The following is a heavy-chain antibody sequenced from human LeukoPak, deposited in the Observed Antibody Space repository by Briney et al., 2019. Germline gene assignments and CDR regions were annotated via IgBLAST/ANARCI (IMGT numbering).Heavy chain of an antibody. CDR1: GYTFTSYD. V-gene: IGHV1-8*01. D-gene: IGHD3-22*01. CDR2: MNPNSGNT. J-gene: IGHJ6*03. Sequence: GASVKVSCKASGYTFTSYDINWVRQATGQGLEWMGWMNPNSGNTGYAQKFQGRVTMTRNTSISTAYMELSSLRSEDTAVYYCARASTSPYYDSSGYYYPLPMDVWGKGTTVTVSS. CDR3: ARASTSPYYDSSGYYYPLPMDV.